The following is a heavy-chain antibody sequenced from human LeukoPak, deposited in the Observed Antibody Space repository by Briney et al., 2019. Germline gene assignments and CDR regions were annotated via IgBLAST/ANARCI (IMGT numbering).Heavy chain of an antibody. CDR3: ARARYDILTGPTDFDH. V-gene: IGHV4-31*03. CDR1: GGSISSGGYY. D-gene: IGHD3-9*01. Sequence: SQTLSLTCTVSGGSISSGGYYWSWIRQHPGKGLEWIGYIYYSGSTYYNPSLKSRVTISVDTSKNQFSLKLSSVTAADTAVYYCARARYDILTGPTDFDHWGQGTLVTVSS. CDR2: IYYSGST. J-gene: IGHJ5*02.